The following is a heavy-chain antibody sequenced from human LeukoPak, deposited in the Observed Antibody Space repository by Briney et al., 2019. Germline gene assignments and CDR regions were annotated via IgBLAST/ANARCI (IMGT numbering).Heavy chain of an antibody. Sequence: GGSLRVSCAASGFTFSDFYMTWIRQSPGRGLEWLAYISPRGSYITYADSVKGRFTISRDDANNLLYLQLNSLRDEDTAMYYCTRDPRIIDVWGQGTRVSVSS. CDR2: ISPRGSYI. J-gene: IGHJ3*01. CDR3: TRDPRIIDV. CDR1: GFTFSDFY. D-gene: IGHD2-15*01. V-gene: IGHV3-11*01.